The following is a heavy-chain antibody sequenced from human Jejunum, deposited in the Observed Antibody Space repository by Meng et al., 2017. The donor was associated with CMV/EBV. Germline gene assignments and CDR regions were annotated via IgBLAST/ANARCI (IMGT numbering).Heavy chain of an antibody. CDR3: ARVGGAQHGDFDF. V-gene: IGHV4-34*01. CDR1: GVSFSGYY. J-gene: IGHJ4*02. CDR2: INHSGST. Sequence: QVHLHRCGSGLLKHSGTLSLTWTVYGVSFSGYYWTWIRQPPGKGLEWIGEINHSGSTNYNPSLKSRVTILVDTSKRQFSLRLSFVTAADTAVYYCARVGGAQHGDFDFWGQGTLVTVSS. D-gene: IGHD4-17*01.